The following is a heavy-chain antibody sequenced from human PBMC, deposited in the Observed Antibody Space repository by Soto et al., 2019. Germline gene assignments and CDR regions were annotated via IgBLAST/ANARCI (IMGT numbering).Heavy chain of an antibody. J-gene: IGHJ5*02. D-gene: IGHD6-19*01. Sequence: EVQLVESGGGLVQPGGSLRLSCAASGFTFSSYWMHWVRQAPGKGLVWVSRINSDGSSTSYADSVKGRFTISRDNAKNTLYLQMNSLRAEDTALYYCAREGYSSSWYTGYSSGWTPGWFDPWGQGTLVTVSS. CDR3: AREGYSSSWYTGYSSGWTPGWFDP. CDR1: GFTFSSYW. V-gene: IGHV3-74*01. CDR2: INSDGSST.